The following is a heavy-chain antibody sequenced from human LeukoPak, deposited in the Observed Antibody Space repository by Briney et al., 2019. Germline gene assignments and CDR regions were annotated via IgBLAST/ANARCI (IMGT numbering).Heavy chain of an antibody. CDR3: ARGGYFSFDY. CDR2: VTANTRGRIT. V-gene: IGHV3-23*01. J-gene: IGHJ4*02. Sequence: VVSLRLSGVTSGFSFSTYDMSRVRQAPGKGRECVSGVTANTRGRITYDADPQKGEFTISRNSSKDTLLLQMNSLRAEDTAVYFCARGGYFSFDYWGQGGRVTVSS. CDR1: GFSFSTYD. D-gene: IGHD2/OR15-2a*01.